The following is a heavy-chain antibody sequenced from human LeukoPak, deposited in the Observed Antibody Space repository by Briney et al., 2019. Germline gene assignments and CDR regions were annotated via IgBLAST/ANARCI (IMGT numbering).Heavy chain of an antibody. CDR2: ISYDGNSQ. Sequence: GGSLRLSCAASGFTFSTYTMHWVRQAPGKGLEWVAVISYDGNSQYYADSVKGRFTISRDNSEDTLYLQMNSLRAEDTAVYYCARDRGSGKKGMDVWGQGTTVTVSS. CDR1: GFTFSTYT. V-gene: IGHV3-30-3*01. D-gene: IGHD3-10*01. J-gene: IGHJ6*02. CDR3: ARDRGSGKKGMDV.